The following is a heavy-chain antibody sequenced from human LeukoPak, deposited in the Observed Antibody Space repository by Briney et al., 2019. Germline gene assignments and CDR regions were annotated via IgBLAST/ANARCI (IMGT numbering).Heavy chain of an antibody. J-gene: IGHJ6*04. D-gene: IGHD2-2*03. Sequence: GGSLRLSCAASGFTFSSYSMNWVRQAPGKGLEWVSSISSSSSYIYYADSVKGRFTISRDNAKNSLYLQMSSLRAEDTAVYYCARVAIVVMDVWGKGTTVTVSS. CDR2: ISSSSSYI. V-gene: IGHV3-21*01. CDR3: ARVAIVVMDV. CDR1: GFTFSSYS.